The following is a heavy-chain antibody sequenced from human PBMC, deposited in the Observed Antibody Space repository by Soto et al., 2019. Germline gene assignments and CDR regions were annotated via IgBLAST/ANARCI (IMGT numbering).Heavy chain of an antibody. CDR3: TKEELGSDH. CDR2: IYANDNR. CDR1: GFTVSSNY. Sequence: GGSLTLSCAASGFTVSSNYMSWVRQAPGKGLEWVSIIYANDNRYYADSVKGRFTISRDNSKNTLYLQMNSLRAEDTAMYYCTKEELGSDHWGQGTLVTVSS. J-gene: IGHJ5*02. V-gene: IGHV3-53*01. D-gene: IGHD2-15*01.